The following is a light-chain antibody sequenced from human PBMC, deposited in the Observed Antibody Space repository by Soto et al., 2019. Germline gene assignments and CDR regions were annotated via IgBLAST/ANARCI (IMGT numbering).Light chain of an antibody. J-gene: IGLJ1*01. V-gene: IGLV1-44*01. CDR2: SNT. Sequence: QSVLTQPPSASGTPGQRVTISCSGSSSNIGTNTVNWYQHLPGTAPKLLMYSNTQRPSGVPDRFSGSKSGTSASLAISGLQSEDEADYYCATWDDSLNGYVFGTGTKLTVL. CDR3: ATWDDSLNGYV. CDR1: SSNIGTNT.